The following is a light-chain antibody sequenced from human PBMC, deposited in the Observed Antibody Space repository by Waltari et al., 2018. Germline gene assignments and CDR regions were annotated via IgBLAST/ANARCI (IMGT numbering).Light chain of an antibody. Sequence: DIQMTQSPSSLSASVGDRVTITCRTSQIITTYLNWYQQKPGKAPKLLIYCASSLQNVVPARFSGSGSGTDFTLTITSLQPEDFATYYCQQSYTTPYTFGQGTKLEI. CDR3: QQSYTTPYT. V-gene: IGKV1-39*01. J-gene: IGKJ2*01. CDR2: CAS. CDR1: QIITTY.